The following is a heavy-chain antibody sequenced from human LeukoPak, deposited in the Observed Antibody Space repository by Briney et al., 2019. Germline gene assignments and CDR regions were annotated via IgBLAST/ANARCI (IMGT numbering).Heavy chain of an antibody. J-gene: IGHJ4*02. CDR1: GGSFSGYY. Sequence: PSETLSLTCAVYGGSFSGYYWSWIRQPPGKGLEWIGEINHSGSTNYNPSLKSRVTISVDTSKNQFSLKLSPVTAADTAVYYCARGGYSYLGYYFDYWGQGTLVTVSS. CDR2: INHSGST. D-gene: IGHD5-18*01. CDR3: ARGGYSYLGYYFDY. V-gene: IGHV4-34*01.